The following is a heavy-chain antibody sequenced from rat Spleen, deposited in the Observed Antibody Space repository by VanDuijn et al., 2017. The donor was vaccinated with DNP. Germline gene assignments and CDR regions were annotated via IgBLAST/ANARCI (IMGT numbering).Heavy chain of an antibody. J-gene: IGHJ2*01. CDR1: GFTFSTAW. V-gene: IGHV6-6*01. CDR3: VWRSWEVDY. D-gene: IGHD5-1*01. Sequence: EVQVLESGGGLVQPGNSLKLSCAISGFTFSTAWMYWYRQFPEKRLEWVARIKAKSNDYATDYIQSVKGRFTISRDDSKSSIYLQMNNLKEEDTAIYYCVWRSWEVDYWGQGVMITVSS. CDR2: IKAKSNDYAT.